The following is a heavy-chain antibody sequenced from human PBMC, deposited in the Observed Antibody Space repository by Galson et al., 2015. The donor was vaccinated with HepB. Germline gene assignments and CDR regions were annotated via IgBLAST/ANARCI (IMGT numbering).Heavy chain of an antibody. CDR3: AKDLDYGFWCGYYGLGGSSRGGGAFDI. J-gene: IGHJ3*02. D-gene: IGHD3-3*01. CDR2: ISGSGGST. Sequence: SLRLSCAASGFTFSSYAMSWVRQAPGKGLEWVSAISGSGGSTYYADSVKGRFTISRDNSKNTLYLQMNSLRAEDTAVYYCAKDLDYGFWCGYYGLGGSSRGGGAFDIWGQGTMVTVSS. CDR1: GFTFSSYA. V-gene: IGHV3-23*01.